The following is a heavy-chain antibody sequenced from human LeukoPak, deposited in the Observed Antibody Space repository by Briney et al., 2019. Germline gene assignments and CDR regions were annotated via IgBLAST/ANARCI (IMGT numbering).Heavy chain of an antibody. CDR2: IWWDVINI. Sequence: PGGSLRLSCAASGFTFSSYGMDWVRQAPGKGVEWVGGIWWDVINIFYAASVKRPFTISRHNSKNTLYLQMNSLRAEDTAAYYCPRTPGGCSGVSCYSVSFDYWGQGTLLTVSS. CDR3: PRTPGGCSGVSCYSVSFDY. CDR1: GFTFSSYG. J-gene: IGHJ4*02. V-gene: IGHV3-33*01. D-gene: IGHD2-15*01.